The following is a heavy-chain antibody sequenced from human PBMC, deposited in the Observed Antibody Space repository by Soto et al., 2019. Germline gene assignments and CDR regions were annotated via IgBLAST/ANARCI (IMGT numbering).Heavy chain of an antibody. CDR3: ARAPRPEYSYGYPDY. J-gene: IGHJ4*02. Sequence: GGSLRLSCAASGFTFSSYAMHWVRQAPGKGLEYVSAISSNGGSTYYANSVKGRFTISRDNSKNTLYLQMGSLRAEDMAVYYCARAPRPEYSYGYPDYWGQGTLVTVSS. V-gene: IGHV3-64*01. CDR1: GFTFSSYA. D-gene: IGHD5-18*01. CDR2: ISSNGGST.